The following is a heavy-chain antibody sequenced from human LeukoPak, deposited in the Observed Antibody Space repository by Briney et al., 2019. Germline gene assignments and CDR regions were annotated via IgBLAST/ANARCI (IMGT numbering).Heavy chain of an antibody. V-gene: IGHV3-48*02. CDR3: ARVSCGDSGYFDY. CDR1: GFIFSSYN. CDR2: ISTSSVI. D-gene: IGHD4-17*01. J-gene: IGHJ4*02. Sequence: PGGSLRLSCAASGFIFSSYNMNWVRQAPGQGLEWVSYISTSSVIYYADSVKGRFTISRDDAKNSLYLQMNSLRDEDTAVYYCARVSCGDSGYFDYWGQGTLVTVSS.